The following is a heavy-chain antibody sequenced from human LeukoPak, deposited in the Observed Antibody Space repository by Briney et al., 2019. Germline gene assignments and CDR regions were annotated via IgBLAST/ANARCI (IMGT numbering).Heavy chain of an antibody. D-gene: IGHD2-21*02. CDR1: GYTFTSCY. Sequence: ASVKVSCKTSGYTFTSCYMHWVRQAPGQGLEWMRMINPSAGSTRYAQKFQGRVTMTTDTSTSTVYMELSSLRSEDTAVYYCARGGCGDSAAPFDDWGQGTLVPVSS. CDR2: INPSAGST. CDR3: ARGGCGDSAAPFDD. V-gene: IGHV1-46*01. J-gene: IGHJ4*02.